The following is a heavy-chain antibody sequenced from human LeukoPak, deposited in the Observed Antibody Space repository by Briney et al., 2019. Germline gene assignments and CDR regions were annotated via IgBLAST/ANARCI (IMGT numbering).Heavy chain of an antibody. CDR1: GYTFTGYY. J-gene: IGHJ5*02. Sequence: GAPVKVSCKASGYTFTGYYMHWVRQAPGQGLEWMGWINPNSGGTNYAQKFQGRVTMTRDTSISTAYMELSRLRSDDTAVYYCARDLYSSGWYTNWFDPWGQGTLVTVSS. CDR2: INPNSGGT. CDR3: ARDLYSSGWYTNWFDP. V-gene: IGHV1-2*02. D-gene: IGHD6-19*01.